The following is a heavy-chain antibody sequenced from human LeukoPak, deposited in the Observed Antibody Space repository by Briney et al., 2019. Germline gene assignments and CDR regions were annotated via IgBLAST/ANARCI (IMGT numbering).Heavy chain of an antibody. D-gene: IGHD6-19*01. Sequence: PGGSLRLSCAASGFTFSDSAMTWVRQAPGKGLEWVSALGGSGVSTYYAESVKGRFTISRDNSKNTLYLQMNSLRVEDTAVYYCAKDPWLGSGWDDGMDVWGQGTTVTVSS. V-gene: IGHV3-23*01. CDR3: AKDPWLGSGWDDGMDV. CDR2: LGGSGVST. J-gene: IGHJ6*02. CDR1: GFTFSDSA.